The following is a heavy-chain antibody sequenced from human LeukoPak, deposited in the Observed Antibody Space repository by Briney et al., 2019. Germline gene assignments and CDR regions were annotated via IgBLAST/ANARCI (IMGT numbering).Heavy chain of an antibody. CDR1: GYTFTGYY. CDR3: ARDDVLP. V-gene: IGHV1-2*02. CDR2: INPNSGGT. J-gene: IGHJ5*02. D-gene: IGHD6-6*01. Sequence: ASVKVSCKTSGYTFTGYYIHRVRQAPGQGLEWMGWINPNSGGTNYAQKFQGRVTMTRDTSISTAYMELSRLTSDDTAVYYCARDDVLPWGQGTLVTVSS.